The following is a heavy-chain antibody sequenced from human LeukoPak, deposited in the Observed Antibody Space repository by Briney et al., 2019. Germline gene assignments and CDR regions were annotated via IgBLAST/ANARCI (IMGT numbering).Heavy chain of an antibody. CDR2: INHSGST. Sequence: SETLSLTCAVYGGSFSGYYWSWIRQPPGKGLEWIGEINHSGSTNYNPSLKSRVTISVDTSKNQFSLKLSSVTAADPAVYYCARFRRRTNCSGGSCYRDAFDIWGQGTMVTVSS. CDR3: ARFRRRTNCSGGSCYRDAFDI. J-gene: IGHJ3*02. CDR1: GGSFSGYY. D-gene: IGHD2-15*01. V-gene: IGHV4-34*01.